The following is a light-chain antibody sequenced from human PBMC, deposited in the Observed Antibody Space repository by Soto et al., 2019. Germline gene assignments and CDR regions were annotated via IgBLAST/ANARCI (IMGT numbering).Light chain of an antibody. Sequence: DLQMTQSPSTLSASVGDRVTITCRASQRISNWLAWYQQKPGKAPKLLIYRASTLESGVPSRFSGSGSGTEFTLTISSLQPDDYATYFCQQYNSYSGTFGPGTKVDIK. J-gene: IGKJ3*01. CDR3: QQYNSYSGT. V-gene: IGKV1-5*03. CDR1: QRISNW. CDR2: RAS.